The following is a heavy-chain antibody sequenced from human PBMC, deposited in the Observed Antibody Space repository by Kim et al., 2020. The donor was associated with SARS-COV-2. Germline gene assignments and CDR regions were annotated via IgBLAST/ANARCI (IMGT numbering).Heavy chain of an antibody. V-gene: IGHV3-43*02. D-gene: IGHD6-13*01. CDR2: ISGDGGST. Sequence: GGSLRLSCAASGFTFDDYAMHWVRQAPGKGLEWVSLISGDGGSTYYADSVKGRFTISRDNSKNSLYLQMNSLRTEDTALYYCAKDKYSSSWYGVSWFDPWGQGTLVTVSS. CDR3: AKDKYSSSWYGVSWFDP. CDR1: GFTFDDYA. J-gene: IGHJ5*02.